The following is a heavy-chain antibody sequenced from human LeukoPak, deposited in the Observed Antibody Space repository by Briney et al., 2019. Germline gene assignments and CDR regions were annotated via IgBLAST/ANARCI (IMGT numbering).Heavy chain of an antibody. CDR3: AKDYIISSSPIYYYDS. CDR1: GFTFSSYW. J-gene: IGHJ4*02. Sequence: GGSLRLSCAASGFTFSSYWMHWVRQAPGKGPEWVSRINNDGSGTTYADSMKGRFTLSRDNSKNTVYLEMNSLRPEDTAVYYCAKDYIISSSPIYYYDSWGQGALVTVSS. V-gene: IGHV3-74*01. CDR2: INNDGSGT. D-gene: IGHD6-6*01.